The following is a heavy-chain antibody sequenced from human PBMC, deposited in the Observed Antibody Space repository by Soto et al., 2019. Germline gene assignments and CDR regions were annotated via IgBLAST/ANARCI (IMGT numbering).Heavy chain of an antibody. CDR1: EIAYRSDR. V-gene: IGHV3-21*04. Sequence: PAGSVRHTCAASEIAYRSDRMHRVNQAPGKGLEWVSSISSSSSYKYYADSVKGRFTISRDNAKNSLYLQMNSLRAEDTALYYCAKGSRADCYSDSDYWGQGTLVTVPQ. CDR2: ISSSSSYK. D-gene: IGHD2-21*02. J-gene: IGHJ4*02. CDR3: AKGSRADCYSDSDY.